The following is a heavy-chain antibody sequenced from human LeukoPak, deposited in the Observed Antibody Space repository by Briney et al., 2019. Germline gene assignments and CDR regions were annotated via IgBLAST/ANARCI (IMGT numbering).Heavy chain of an antibody. Sequence: TGGSLRLSCAASGFTFSSYAMSWVRQAPGKGLEWVSAISGSGGSTYYADSVKGRFTISRDNSKNTLYLQMNSPRAEDTAVYYCARKQDIVVVVAATPFDYWGQGTLVTVSS. CDR2: ISGSGGST. CDR1: GFTFSSYA. V-gene: IGHV3-23*01. D-gene: IGHD2-15*01. CDR3: ARKQDIVVVVAATPFDY. J-gene: IGHJ4*02.